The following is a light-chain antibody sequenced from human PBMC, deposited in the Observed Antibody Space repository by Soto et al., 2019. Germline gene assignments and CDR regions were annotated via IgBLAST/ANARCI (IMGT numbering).Light chain of an antibody. V-gene: IGKV3-15*01. J-gene: IGKJ1*01. CDR1: QSVSSN. Sequence: EIVMTQSPATLSVSPGERATLSCRASQSVSSNLAWYQQKPGQAPRLLIYGASTRATGIPVRFSGSGSGTEFTLTISSLQSEDFAVYYCQQYNNCPLSFGQGTKVDIK. CDR3: QQYNNCPLS. CDR2: GAS.